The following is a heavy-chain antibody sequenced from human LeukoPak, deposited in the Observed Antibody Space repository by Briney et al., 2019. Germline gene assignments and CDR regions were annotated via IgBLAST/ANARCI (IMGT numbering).Heavy chain of an antibody. CDR2: LYHSGST. J-gene: IGHJ6*03. CDR1: GYSIGSGYY. Sequence: PSETLSLTCAVSGYSIGSGYYWGWIRQPPGKGLDWIASLYHSGSTYYNPSLKSRVTISVDTSKNHFSLKLRSVTAADTAVYYCARGPSRSSGYYYYYYYMDVWGKGTTVTVSS. CDR3: ARGPSRSSGYYYYYYYMDV. V-gene: IGHV4-38-2*01. D-gene: IGHD3-22*01.